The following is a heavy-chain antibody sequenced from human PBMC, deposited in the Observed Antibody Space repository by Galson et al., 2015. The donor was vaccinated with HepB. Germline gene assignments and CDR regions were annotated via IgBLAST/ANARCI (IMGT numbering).Heavy chain of an antibody. D-gene: IGHD3-16*02. CDR2: ISTNSGDT. CDR3: ARDRSHSLDY. J-gene: IGHJ4*02. Sequence: SVKVSCKASGYKFTDNGISWVRQAPGQGREWLGWISTNSGDTKYIQRLQGRVTMTRDTSTSTAYMELRRLRSDDTAVYYCARDRSHSLDYWGQGTLVTVSS. CDR1: GYKFTDNG. V-gene: IGHV1-18*04.